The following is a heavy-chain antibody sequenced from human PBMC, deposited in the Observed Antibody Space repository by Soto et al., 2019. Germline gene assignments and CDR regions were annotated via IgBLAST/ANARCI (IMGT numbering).Heavy chain of an antibody. D-gene: IGHD2-15*01. CDR2: INHSGST. V-gene: IGHV4-34*01. Sequence: PSETLSLTCAFYVGSFSGYFWSWIRHPPGKGLEWIGEINHSGSTNYNPSLKSRVAISVDASRKQFSLKLSSVTAADTAVYSCARERTPMSKDMGFDPWGQGTLVTVSS. CDR1: VGSFSGYF. J-gene: IGHJ5*02. CDR3: ARERTPMSKDMGFDP.